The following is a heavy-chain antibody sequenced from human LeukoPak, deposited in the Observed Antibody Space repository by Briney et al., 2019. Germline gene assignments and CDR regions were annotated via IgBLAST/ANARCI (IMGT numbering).Heavy chain of an antibody. D-gene: IGHD3-16*01. J-gene: IGHJ4*02. V-gene: IGHV4-30-2*01. CDR1: GGSISSGGYC. CDR2: INHSGST. CDR3: ARVGPADY. Sequence: SQTLSLTCSVSGGSISSGGYCWSWIRQHPGKGLEWIGEINHSGSTNYNPSLKSRVTISVDTSKNQFSLKLSSVTAADTAVYYCARVGPADYWGQGTLVTVSS.